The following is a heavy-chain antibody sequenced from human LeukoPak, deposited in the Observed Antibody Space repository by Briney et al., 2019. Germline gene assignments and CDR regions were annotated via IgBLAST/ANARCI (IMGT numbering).Heavy chain of an antibody. Sequence: SETLSLTCAVYGGSFTDYHWSWIRQSPGGRLEWIGEINYTGRTHYEPSLKSRATISIDMSKNQVPLKMTSMAAADTAIYYCARERRVEVAARTTVAFDVWGQGTVVTVSS. CDR2: INYTGRT. D-gene: IGHD6-19*01. CDR3: ARERRVEVAARTTVAFDV. V-gene: IGHV4-34*01. J-gene: IGHJ3*01. CDR1: GGSFTDYH.